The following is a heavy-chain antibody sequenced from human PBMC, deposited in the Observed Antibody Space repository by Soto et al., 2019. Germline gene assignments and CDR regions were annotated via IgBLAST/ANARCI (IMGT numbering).Heavy chain of an antibody. V-gene: IGHV3-15*01. CDR3: TTAPFSFITLPGTSFLIGMDV. J-gene: IGHJ6*02. CDR1: GFTLTKAS. CDR2: IKSNADGGAT. D-gene: IGHD3-10*01. Sequence: GSLRLSCAASGFTLTKASMSWVRQAPGKGLEWVGHIKSNADGGATDYAAPVKGRFTVSRDDSRNTLYLQLNSLKTEDTAVYYCTTAPFSFITLPGTSFLIGMDVWGQGTTVTVSS.